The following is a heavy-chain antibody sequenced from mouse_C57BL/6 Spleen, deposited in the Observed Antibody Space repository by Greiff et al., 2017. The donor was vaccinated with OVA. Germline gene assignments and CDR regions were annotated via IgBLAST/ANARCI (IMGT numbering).Heavy chain of an antibody. CDR2: IYWDDDK. D-gene: IGHD4-1*01. Sequence: QVTLKECGPGILQSSQTLSLTCSFSGFSLSTSGMGVSWIRQPSGKGLEWLAHIYWDDDKRYNPSLKSRLTISKDTSRNQVFLKITSVDTADTATYYCARSWAYWYFDVWGTGTTVTVAS. J-gene: IGHJ1*03. V-gene: IGHV8-12*01. CDR1: GFSLSTSGMG. CDR3: ARSWAYWYFDV.